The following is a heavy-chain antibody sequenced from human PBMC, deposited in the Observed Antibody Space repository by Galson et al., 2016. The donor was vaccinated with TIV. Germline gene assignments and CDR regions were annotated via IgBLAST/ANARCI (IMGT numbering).Heavy chain of an antibody. D-gene: IGHD6-19*01. CDR3: ARAHSYGWDNGDDAFDI. J-gene: IGHJ3*02. CDR2: IYISGAT. V-gene: IGHV4-61*02. Sequence: LSLTCTVSGGSISSGTYFWSWIRQPAGKGLEWIGRIYISGATNYNPSLKSRVTISVDTSKDQFSLKLNSLTAADTAVYSCARAHSYGWDNGDDAFDIWGQGTTVTVSS. CDR1: GGSISSGTYF.